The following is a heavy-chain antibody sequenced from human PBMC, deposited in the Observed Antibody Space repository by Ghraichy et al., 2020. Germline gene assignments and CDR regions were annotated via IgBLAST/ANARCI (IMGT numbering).Heavy chain of an antibody. J-gene: IGHJ4*02. D-gene: IGHD1-26*01. V-gene: IGHV1-3*01. CDR1: GYTFIGYA. Sequence: ASVKVSCKASGYTFIGYAVHWVRQAPGQRLEWMGWINADNGNTKYSQKFQDRVIITRDTSASAAYMELSSLRSEDTAVYYCARGGATGGVVYFDYWGQGTLVTVSS. CDR3: ARGGATGGVVYFDY. CDR2: INADNGNT.